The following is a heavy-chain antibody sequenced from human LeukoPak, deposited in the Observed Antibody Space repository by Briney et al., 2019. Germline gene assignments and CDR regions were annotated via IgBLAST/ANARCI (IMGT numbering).Heavy chain of an antibody. Sequence: ETLSLTCAVSGGSISSSNWWSWVRQAPGKGLEWVSAISGSGGSTYYADSVKGRFTISGDNSKNTLYLQMNSLRAEDTAVYYCAKDINPDLYCSSTSCYLGFDYWGQGTLVTVSS. CDR2: ISGSGGST. V-gene: IGHV3-23*01. CDR3: AKDINPDLYCSSTSCYLGFDY. D-gene: IGHD2-2*01. CDR1: GGSISSSN. J-gene: IGHJ4*02.